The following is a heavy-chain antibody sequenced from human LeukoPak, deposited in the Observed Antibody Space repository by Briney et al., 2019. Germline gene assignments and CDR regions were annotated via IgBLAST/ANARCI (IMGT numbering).Heavy chain of an antibody. J-gene: IGHJ4*02. CDR1: GFYFANYA. V-gene: IGHV3-23*01. CDR2: TVGGGSPNT. CDR3: TKAPIVSCSGAFCYPFDS. Sequence: GGSLRLSCAASGFYFANYAMSWVRQAPGKGLEWVSATVGGGSPNTYHANSVKGRFTISRDNSKNTLFLQMNSLRAEDTAIYYCTKAPIVSCSGAFCYPFDSWGQGTLVTVSS. D-gene: IGHD2-15*01.